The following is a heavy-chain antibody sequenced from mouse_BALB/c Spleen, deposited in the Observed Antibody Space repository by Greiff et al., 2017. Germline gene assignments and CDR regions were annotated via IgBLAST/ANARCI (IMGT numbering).Heavy chain of an antibody. CDR1: GYSITSDYA. CDR3: TRGEHYYGTFGD. CDR2: ISYSGST. D-gene: IGHD1-2*01. V-gene: IGHV3-2*02. J-gene: IGHJ3*01. Sequence: DVQLQESGPGLVKPSQSLSLTCTVTGYSITSDYAWNWIRQFPGNKLEWMGYISYSGSTSYNPSLKSRISITRDTSKTQFFLQLNSVTTEDTATYYYTRGEHYYGTFGDWGQGTLVTVSA.